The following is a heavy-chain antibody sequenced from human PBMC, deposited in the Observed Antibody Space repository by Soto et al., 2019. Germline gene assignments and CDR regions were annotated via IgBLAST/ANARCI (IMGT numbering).Heavy chain of an antibody. V-gene: IGHV3-23*01. CDR3: AKDTNYYDTSSFDY. Sequence: PGGSLRLSCAASGFTFSSSAMSWVRQAPGKGLQWVSCISAGGGSTFYAESVKGRFTISRDNSKNTVYLQMNSLRAEDTAVYYCAKDTNYYDTSSFDYWGQGTLVTVSS. J-gene: IGHJ4*02. D-gene: IGHD3-22*01. CDR1: GFTFSSSA. CDR2: ISAGGGST.